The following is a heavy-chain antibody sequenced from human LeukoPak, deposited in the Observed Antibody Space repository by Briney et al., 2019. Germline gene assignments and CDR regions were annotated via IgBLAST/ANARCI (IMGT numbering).Heavy chain of an antibody. V-gene: IGHV3-7*01. Sequence: SGGSLRLSCAASGFTFSSYWMSWVRQAPGKGLEWVANIKQDGSEKYYVDSVKGRFTISRDNAKNSLYLQMNSLRAEDTAVYYCARVQLSRMAVAGWNAFDIWGQGTMVTVSS. D-gene: IGHD6-19*01. CDR2: IKQDGSEK. CDR1: GFTFSSYW. J-gene: IGHJ3*02. CDR3: ARVQLSRMAVAGWNAFDI.